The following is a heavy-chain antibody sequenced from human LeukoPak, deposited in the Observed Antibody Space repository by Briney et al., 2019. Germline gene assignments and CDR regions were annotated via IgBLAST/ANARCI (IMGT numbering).Heavy chain of an antibody. V-gene: IGHV3-30*04. J-gene: IGHJ4*02. CDR3: ARGYYDSGSYYSTYDL. CDR2: ISYDGSNK. Sequence: GGSLRLSCAASGFTFSNYAMHWVRQAPGEGLEWVAVISYDGSNKYYADSVKGRFTISRDNSKNTLYLQMNSLTAEDTTVYYCARGYYDSGSYYSTYDLWGQGTLVTVSS. D-gene: IGHD3-10*01. CDR1: GFTFSNYA.